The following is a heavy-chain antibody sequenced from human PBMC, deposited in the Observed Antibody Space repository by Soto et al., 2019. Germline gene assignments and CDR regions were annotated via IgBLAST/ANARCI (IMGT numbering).Heavy chain of an antibody. Sequence: QSGGSLRLSCAVSGFTVSSNYMSWVRQAPGKGLEWVSVIYSGGSTYYADSVKGRFTISRDNSKNTLYLQMNSLRAEDTAVYYCARAVPAALDAFDIWGQGTMVTVSS. CDR1: GFTVSSNY. CDR2: IYSGGST. CDR3: ARAVPAALDAFDI. D-gene: IGHD2-2*01. J-gene: IGHJ3*02. V-gene: IGHV3-53*01.